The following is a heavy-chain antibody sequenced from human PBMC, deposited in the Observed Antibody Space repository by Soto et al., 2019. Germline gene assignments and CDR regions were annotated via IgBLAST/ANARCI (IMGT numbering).Heavy chain of an antibody. CDR1: GFPFDDFA. D-gene: IGHD2-21*02. Sequence: GGSLRLSCTGSGFPFDDFALNWVRQAPGKGLEWVGLMRNKSYQDTTEYATAVKGRFTISSNTSNGITYLQMNAVDIEDSAGYYGSGQESPDTAYCSLYWGQGTPVTVSS. CDR2: MRNKSYQDTT. V-gene: IGHV3-49*04. J-gene: IGHJ4*02. CDR3: SGQESPDTAYCSLY.